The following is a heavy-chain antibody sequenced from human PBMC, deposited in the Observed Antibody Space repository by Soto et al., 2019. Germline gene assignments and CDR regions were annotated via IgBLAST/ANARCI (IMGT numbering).Heavy chain of an antibody. CDR2: VYYTGSS. D-gene: IGHD2-15*01. CDR1: GDSMTSDSFY. CDR3: RWSSGLNDVDF. V-gene: IGHV4-39*01. J-gene: IGHJ4*02. Sequence: QLQLQESGPGLVKPSETLSLSCSVSGDSMTSDSFYWIWIRPPPGKGLAWIGSVYYTGSSHYNPSLKSRVTISVDTSNKNFSLKMSSLTAADTAVYYCRWSSGLNDVDFWGQGTLVTVSS.